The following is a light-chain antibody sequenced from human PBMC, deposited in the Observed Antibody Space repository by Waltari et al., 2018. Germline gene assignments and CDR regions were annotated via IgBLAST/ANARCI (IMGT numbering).Light chain of an antibody. V-gene: IGKV3-11*01. Sequence: EIVLTQSPATLSLSPGERATLSCRASQSVSSYLAWYHQKPGQAPRLLIYDAYNRATGIPDRFRGSGSGTDFTLTISSLEPEDFAVYYCQQRFSWPTFGQGAKVEIK. CDR2: DAY. J-gene: IGKJ1*01. CDR1: QSVSSY. CDR3: QQRFSWPT.